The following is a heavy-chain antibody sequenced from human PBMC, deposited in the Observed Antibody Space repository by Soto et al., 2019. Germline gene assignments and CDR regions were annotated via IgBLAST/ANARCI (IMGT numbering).Heavy chain of an antibody. CDR3: ARVEGPYDRSGYYFY. J-gene: IGHJ4*02. V-gene: IGHV3-30-3*01. D-gene: IGHD3-22*01. CDR2: ISYDGSNK. Sequence: QVQLVESGGGVVQPGRSLRLSCAASGFTFSSYAMHWVRQAPGKGLEWVAVISYDGSNKHYADSVKGRFTISRDNSKNTLYLQMNSLRAEDPAVYYCARVEGPYDRSGYYFYWGQGTLVTVSS. CDR1: GFTFSSYA.